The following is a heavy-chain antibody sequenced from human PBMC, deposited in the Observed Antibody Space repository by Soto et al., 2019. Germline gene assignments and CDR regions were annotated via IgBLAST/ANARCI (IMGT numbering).Heavy chain of an antibody. CDR1: GFTFSDYY. V-gene: IGHV3-11*06. D-gene: IGHD2-15*01. J-gene: IGHJ6*02. CDR3: ARDSIRGGYYYYGMDV. CDR2: ISSSSSYT. Sequence: PGGSLRLSCAASGFTFSDYYMSWIRQAPGKGLEWVSYISSSSSYTNYADSVKGRFTISRDNAKNSLYLQMNSLRAEDTAVYYCARDSIRGGYYYYGMDVWGQGTTVTVSS.